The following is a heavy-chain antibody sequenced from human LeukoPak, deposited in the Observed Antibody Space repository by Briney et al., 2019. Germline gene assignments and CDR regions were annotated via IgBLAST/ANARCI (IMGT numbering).Heavy chain of an antibody. CDR2: ISTTGTT. CDR3: AREVEMARHFDY. CDR1: GGSISAHY. D-gene: IGHD5-24*01. V-gene: IGHV4-4*07. J-gene: IGHJ4*02. Sequence: SETLSLTCTVSGGSISAHYWSWIRQPAGKGLEWIGRISTTGTTNSSPSLKSRFTMSRDTSRNQFSLKLNSVTAADTAVYYCAREVEMARHFDYWGQGTLVTVSS.